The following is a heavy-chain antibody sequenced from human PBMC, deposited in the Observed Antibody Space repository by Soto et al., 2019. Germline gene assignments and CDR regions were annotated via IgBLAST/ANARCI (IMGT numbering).Heavy chain of an antibody. Sequence: GGSLRLSCAASGFTVSSSYMSWVRQAPGKGLEWVSVIYSGGSTYYADSVKGRFTISRDNSKNTLYLQMNSLRAEDTAVYYCARDGNSGYDSNSIDYWGQGTLVTVSS. CDR1: GFTVSSSY. CDR3: ARDGNSGYDSNSIDY. J-gene: IGHJ4*02. V-gene: IGHV3-53*01. CDR2: IYSGGST. D-gene: IGHD5-12*01.